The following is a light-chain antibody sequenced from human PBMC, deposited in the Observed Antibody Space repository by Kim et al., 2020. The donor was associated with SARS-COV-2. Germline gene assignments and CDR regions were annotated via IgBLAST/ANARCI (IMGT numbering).Light chain of an antibody. Sequence: DIQMTQSPSSLSASVGDRISITCRTSQVIKNLLGWYQEKPGTAPTRLIYDASSLQSGVPSRFSGSGSGTEFTLTISSLQPEDVATYYCLKYSTLPRTFGHGTRVEIK. CDR1: QVIKNL. CDR2: DAS. V-gene: IGKV1-17*01. CDR3: LKYSTLPRT. J-gene: IGKJ1*01.